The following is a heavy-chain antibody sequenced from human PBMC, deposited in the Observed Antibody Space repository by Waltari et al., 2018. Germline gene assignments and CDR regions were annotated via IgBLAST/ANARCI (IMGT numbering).Heavy chain of an antibody. CDR1: GFPFSSYA. Sequence: QVQLVESGGGVVQPGRSLRLSCAASGFPFSSYAMHWVRQAPGKGLEWVAVIWYDGSNAYSADSVKGRFTISRDNSKNTLYLQMNSLRPEDTAVYYCAREGGILGGDRGWIDRGWIDPWGQGTLVTVSS. V-gene: IGHV3-33*08. D-gene: IGHD1-1*01. CDR2: IWYDGSNA. J-gene: IGHJ5*02. CDR3: AREGGILGGDRGWIDRGWIDP.